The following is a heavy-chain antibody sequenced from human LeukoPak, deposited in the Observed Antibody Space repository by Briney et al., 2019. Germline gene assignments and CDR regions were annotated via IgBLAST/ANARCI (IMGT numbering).Heavy chain of an antibody. CDR1: AFTFSDYY. CDR2: ISSSGSTI. Sequence: GGSLRLSCAASAFTFSDYYMSWLGQAPGKGLEWVSYISSSGSTIYYADSVKGRFTISRDNAKNSLYLQMNSLRAEDTAVYYCARAMDYYDSSGSNGGIFDYWGQGTLVTVSS. D-gene: IGHD3-22*01. J-gene: IGHJ4*02. V-gene: IGHV3-11*04. CDR3: ARAMDYYDSSGSNGGIFDY.